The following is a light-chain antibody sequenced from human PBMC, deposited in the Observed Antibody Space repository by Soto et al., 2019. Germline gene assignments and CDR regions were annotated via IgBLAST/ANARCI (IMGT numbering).Light chain of an antibody. CDR2: EVS. J-gene: IGLJ2*01. Sequence: QSALTQPASVSGSPGQSITISCTGTSSDVGGYHYVSWYQQHPGKAPKLMIYEVSNRPSGVSNRFSGSKSGNTASLTISGLQAEDEADYYCSSYTSNSPVVFGGGTKLTVL. CDR3: SSYTSNSPVV. V-gene: IGLV2-14*01. CDR1: SSDVGGYHY.